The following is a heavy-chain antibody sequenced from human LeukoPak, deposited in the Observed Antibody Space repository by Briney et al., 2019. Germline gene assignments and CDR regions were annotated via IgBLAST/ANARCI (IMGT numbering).Heavy chain of an antibody. V-gene: IGHV4-39*01. D-gene: IGHD5-18*01. J-gene: IGHJ4*02. CDR2: IYYSGST. CDR3: ARHQYSYGRIDY. CDR1: GGSIRSSYYY. Sequence: SETLSLTCTVSGGSIRSSYYYWGWIRQPPGKGLEWIGSIYYSGSTYYNPSLKSRVTISVDTSKNQFSLKLSSVTAADTAVYYCARHQYSYGRIDYWGQGTLVTVSS.